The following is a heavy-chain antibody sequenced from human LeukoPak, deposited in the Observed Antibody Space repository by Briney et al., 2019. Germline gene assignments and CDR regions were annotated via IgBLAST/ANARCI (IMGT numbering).Heavy chain of an antibody. CDR2: IIPILGIT. V-gene: IGHV1-69*04. CDR1: GGTFSSYA. D-gene: IGHD6-13*01. J-gene: IGHJ4*02. Sequence: SVKVSCKASGGTFSSYAISWVRQAPGQGLEWMGRIIPILGITNYAQKFQGRVTITADKSTSTAYMELSSLRSEDTAVYYCARGLAAGMYYFDYWGQGTLVTVSS. CDR3: ARGLAAGMYYFDY.